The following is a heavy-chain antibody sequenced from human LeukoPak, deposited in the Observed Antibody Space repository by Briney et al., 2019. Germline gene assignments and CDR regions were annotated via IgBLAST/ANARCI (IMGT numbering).Heavy chain of an antibody. D-gene: IGHD3-22*01. CDR1: GYTFNSYG. J-gene: IGHJ4*02. Sequence: ASVKVSCKASGYTFNSYGISWVRQAPGQGLEWMGWISGYNGNTNYEQKLQGRVTMTTDTSTSTAYMEMRSLRSDDTAVYYCARDDYYDSSGHYRFDYWGQGTLVTVSS. CDR2: ISGYNGNT. V-gene: IGHV1-18*01. CDR3: ARDDYYDSSGHYRFDY.